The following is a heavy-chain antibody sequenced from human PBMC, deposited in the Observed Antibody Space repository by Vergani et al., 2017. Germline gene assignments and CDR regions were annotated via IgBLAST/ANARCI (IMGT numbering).Heavy chain of an antibody. V-gene: IGHV3-30*02. CDR1: GYTFGHFD. D-gene: IGHD1-26*01. Sequence: QEQLLQSGGGVVQPGGSLRLSCIGSGYTFGHFDMHWVRQAPGKGLAWVAFIRYAGSNPQYIDPVKGRFTISRDNSKDTLFLQMNGLRPEDTGTYFCAKKGGSLYYYGVDVWGQGTTITVSS. J-gene: IGHJ6*02. CDR2: IRYAGSNP. CDR3: AKKGGSLYYYGVDV.